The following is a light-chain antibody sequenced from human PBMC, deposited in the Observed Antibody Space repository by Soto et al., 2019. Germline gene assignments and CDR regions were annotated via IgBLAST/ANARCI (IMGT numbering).Light chain of an antibody. Sequence: EIVLTQSPGTLSLSPGERATLSCRASQSVFNNNLAWYQQKPGQATSLLMFGGSSRATGIPDRFSGSVSGTDFTLTISSLEPEEFAIYHCQQYGGSPRTFGQRTKLEIK. V-gene: IGKV3-20*01. J-gene: IGKJ2*01. CDR2: GGS. CDR3: QQYGGSPRT. CDR1: QSVFNNN.